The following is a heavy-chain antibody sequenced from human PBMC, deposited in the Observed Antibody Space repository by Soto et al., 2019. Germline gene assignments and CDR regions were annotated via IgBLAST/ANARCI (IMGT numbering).Heavy chain of an antibody. CDR2: IIPIFGTA. V-gene: IGHV1-69*01. Sequence: QVQLVQSGAEVKKPGSSVKVSCKASGGTFSSYAISWVRPAPGQGLEWMGGIIPIFGTANYAQQFQGRVTITADESTSTAYMELSSLRSEDTAVYYCARGFGGCLLSTTNLDDWGQGTLVTVSS. CDR3: ARGFGGCLLSTTNLDD. D-gene: IGHD2-15*01. CDR1: GGTFSSYA. J-gene: IGHJ4*02.